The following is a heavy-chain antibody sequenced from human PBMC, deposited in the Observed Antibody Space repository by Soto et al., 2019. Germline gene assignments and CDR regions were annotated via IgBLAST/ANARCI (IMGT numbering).Heavy chain of an antibody. CDR3: ARDRGTDDS. CDR2: SYHTGIT. V-gene: IGHV4-61*01. J-gene: IGHJ4*02. CDR1: SVSVSSGIYD. Sequence: PSSPLSLTCCVSSVSVSSGIYDLSWIRQPPGKGLEWIGYSYHTGITKYNPALRSRVTISVDTSKNQFSLNLKSVTAADTAVYYCARDRGTDDSWGQGTLVTVSS.